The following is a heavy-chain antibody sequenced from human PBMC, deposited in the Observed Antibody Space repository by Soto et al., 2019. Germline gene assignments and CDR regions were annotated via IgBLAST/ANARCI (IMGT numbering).Heavy chain of an antibody. CDR1: GGSISSGDYY. D-gene: IGHD3-16*01. V-gene: IGHV4-30-4*01. CDR2: IYYSGST. CDR3: ARAPPGYDYVWGSYVRGFQH. J-gene: IGHJ1*01. Sequence: QVQLQESGPGLVKPSQTLSLTCTVSGGSISSGDYYWSWIRQPPGKGLEWIGYIYYSGSTYYNPSLKSRVTISVDASKNQFSLKLSSVTAADTAVYYCARAPPGYDYVWGSYVRGFQHWCQGTLVTVSS.